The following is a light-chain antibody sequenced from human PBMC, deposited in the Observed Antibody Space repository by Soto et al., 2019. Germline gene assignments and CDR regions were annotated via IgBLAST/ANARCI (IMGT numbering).Light chain of an antibody. Sequence: QSALTQPASVSGSPGQSITISCTGTSSDVGSYNLVSWYQQHPGKAPKLMIYEGSKRPSGVPNRFSGSKSGNTASLTISGLQAEDEADYYCCSYAGSNTHVVFGGGTKLTVL. CDR1: SSDVGSYNL. CDR3: CSYAGSNTHVV. J-gene: IGLJ2*01. CDR2: EGS. V-gene: IGLV2-23*01.